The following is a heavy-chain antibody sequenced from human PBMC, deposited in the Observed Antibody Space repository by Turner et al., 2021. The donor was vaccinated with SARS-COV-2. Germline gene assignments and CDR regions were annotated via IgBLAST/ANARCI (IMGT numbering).Heavy chain of an antibody. CDR3: AKAGFGYSSGWGYFDY. CDR1: GLTFRRYG. D-gene: IGHD6-19*01. V-gene: IGHV3-33*06. J-gene: IGHJ4*02. CDR2: IWYDGSYK. Sequence: QVQLVESGGGVVQPGRSLRPSCAASGLTFRRYGMHWVRQATGMGLSWMAVIWYDGSYKYYADSFNGRFTISRDNSKNTLYLQMNSLRAEDTAVYYCAKAGFGYSSGWGYFDYWGQGTLVTVSS.